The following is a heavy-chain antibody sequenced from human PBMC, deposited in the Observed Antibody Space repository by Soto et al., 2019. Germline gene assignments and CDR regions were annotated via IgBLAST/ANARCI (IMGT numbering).Heavy chain of an antibody. CDR2: ISGGGYGT. J-gene: IGHJ4*02. CDR3: AKEPGIAAAAFFDY. V-gene: IGHV3-23*01. Sequence: GGSLRLSCVASGFTFSSYAMNWVRQAPGKGLEWVSAISGGGYGTYYADSVKGRFTIFRDNSNNTLYLQMNSLRAEDTALYYCAKEPGIAAAAFFDYWGQGALVTVSS. D-gene: IGHD6-13*01. CDR1: GFTFSSYA.